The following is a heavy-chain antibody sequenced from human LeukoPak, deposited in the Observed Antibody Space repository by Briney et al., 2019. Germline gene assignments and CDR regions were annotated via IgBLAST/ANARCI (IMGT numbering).Heavy chain of an antibody. J-gene: IGHJ6*03. D-gene: IGHD6-13*01. Sequence: PGRSLRLSCAASGFTFSSYGMNWVRQAPGKGLEWVSSITTTSSYIYYADSVKGRFTISRDNAKSSLFLQMNSLRAEDTGVYYCASDSSSSPAYYHYYMDAWGKGTTVTVSS. V-gene: IGHV3-21*01. CDR1: GFTFSSYG. CDR3: ASDSSSSPAYYHYYMDA. CDR2: ITTTSSYI.